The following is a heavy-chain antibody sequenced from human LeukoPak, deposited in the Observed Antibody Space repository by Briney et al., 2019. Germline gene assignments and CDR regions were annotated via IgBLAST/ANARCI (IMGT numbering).Heavy chain of an antibody. CDR3: ARASPRITSLSYMDV. V-gene: IGHV4-38-2*02. D-gene: IGHD1-14*01. CDR1: GYSISSGYY. J-gene: IGHJ6*03. Sequence: SETLSLTCTVSGYSISSGYYWGWIRQPPGMGLEWIGSIYHSGSTYYNPSLKSRVTISVDTSKNQFSLKLSSVTAADTAVYYCARASPRITSLSYMDVWGKGTTVTVSS. CDR2: IYHSGST.